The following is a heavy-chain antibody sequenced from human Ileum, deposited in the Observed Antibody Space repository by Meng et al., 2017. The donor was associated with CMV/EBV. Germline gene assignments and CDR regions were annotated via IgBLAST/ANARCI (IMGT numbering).Heavy chain of an antibody. CDR1: GITVSAKF. J-gene: IGHJ4*02. Sequence: GGSLRLSCAASGITVSAKFMSWVRQAPGRGLEWVSITYPGAATYYKDSVKGRLTASIDNSKNTIDLQMNNLRPEDAALYYCAGSTVVNVGEYWGLGSLVTVSS. V-gene: IGHV3-66*02. D-gene: IGHD4-23*01. CDR3: AGSTVVNVGEY. CDR2: TYPGAAT.